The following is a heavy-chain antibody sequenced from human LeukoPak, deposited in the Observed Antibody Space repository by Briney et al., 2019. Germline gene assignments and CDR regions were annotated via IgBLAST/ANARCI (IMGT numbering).Heavy chain of an antibody. CDR3: ARVRDAYNYFHY. Sequence: GGSLRPSCEASGFTFSSYSMNWVRQAPGKGLEWVSYITGSSTTVYYADSVKGRFTISRDNAKSSLYLQMNSLRAEDTAVYYCARVRDAYNYFHYWGQGTLVTVSS. V-gene: IGHV3-48*01. D-gene: IGHD1-14*01. CDR1: GFTFSSYS. CDR2: ITGSSTTV. J-gene: IGHJ4*02.